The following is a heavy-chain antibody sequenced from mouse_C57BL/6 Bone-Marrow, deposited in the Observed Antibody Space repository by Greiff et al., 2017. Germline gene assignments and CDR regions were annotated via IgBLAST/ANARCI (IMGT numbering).Heavy chain of an antibody. CDR2: INPGSGGT. J-gene: IGHJ2*01. V-gene: IGHV1-54*01. Sequence: QVQLKQSGAELVRPGTSVKVSCKASGYAFTNYLIEWVKQRPGQGLEWIGVINPGSGGTNYNEKFKGKATLTADKSSSTAYMQLSSLTSEDSAVYFCARGGNYNLDYWGQGTTLTVSS. D-gene: IGHD2-1*01. CDR1: GYAFTNYL. CDR3: ARGGNYNLDY.